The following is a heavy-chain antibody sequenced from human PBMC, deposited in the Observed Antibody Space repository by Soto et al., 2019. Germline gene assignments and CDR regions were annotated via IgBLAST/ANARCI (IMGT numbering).Heavy chain of an antibody. V-gene: IGHV3-7*01. CDR3: ARDPSGDDAFDI. CDR1: GFTFSGSW. Sequence: EVQLVESGGGLVQPGGSLRLSCAASGFTFSGSWMSWVRQAPGKGLEWVPNIKQDGSEKYYVDSVKGRFTVSRDNAKNSLYMQMNSLRAEDTAVYYCARDPSGDDAFDIWGQGTMVTVSS. J-gene: IGHJ3*02. CDR2: IKQDGSEK.